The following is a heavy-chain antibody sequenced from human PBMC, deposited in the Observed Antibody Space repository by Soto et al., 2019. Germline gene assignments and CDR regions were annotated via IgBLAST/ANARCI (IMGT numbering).Heavy chain of an antibody. CDR2: INVDGSRI. J-gene: IGHJ4*02. CDR1: GFTFSSYW. Sequence: EVQLVESGGGLVQPGGSLRLSCAASGFTFSSYWMHWVRQAPGKGLVWVSRINVDGSRISYADSVKGRCTISRDNAKNTLYLEMNSLGVEGTAVYYCIRGDGDRYDGHGYLGRHWGQGTLVTVST. CDR3: IRGDGDRYDGHGYLGRH. D-gene: IGHD3-22*01. V-gene: IGHV3-74*01.